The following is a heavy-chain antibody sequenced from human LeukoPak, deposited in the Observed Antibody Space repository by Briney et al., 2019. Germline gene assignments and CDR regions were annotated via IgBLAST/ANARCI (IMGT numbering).Heavy chain of an antibody. CDR3: ARGKYYGSGSSTFDY. D-gene: IGHD3-10*01. CDR2: INRSGST. Sequence: SETLSLTCAVYGGSFSGYYWSWIRQPPGKGLEWIGEINRSGSTNYNPSLKSRVTISVDTSKNQFSLKLSSVTAADTAVYYCARGKYYGSGSSTFDYWGQGTLVTVSS. J-gene: IGHJ4*02. V-gene: IGHV4-34*01. CDR1: GGSFSGYY.